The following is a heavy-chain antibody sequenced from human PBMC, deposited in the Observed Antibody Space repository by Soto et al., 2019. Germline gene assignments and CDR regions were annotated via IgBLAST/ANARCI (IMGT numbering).Heavy chain of an antibody. V-gene: IGHV3-66*04. D-gene: IGHD3-22*01. CDR3: ATPYYYDSSGPVDY. CDR2: IYSGGST. Sequence: PGGSLRLSCAASGFTVSSNYMSWVRQAPGKGLEWVSVIYSGGSTYYADSVKGRFTISRDNSKNTLYLQMNSLRAEDTAVYYCATPYYYDSSGPVDYWGQGTLVTVSS. CDR1: GFTVSSNY. J-gene: IGHJ4*02.